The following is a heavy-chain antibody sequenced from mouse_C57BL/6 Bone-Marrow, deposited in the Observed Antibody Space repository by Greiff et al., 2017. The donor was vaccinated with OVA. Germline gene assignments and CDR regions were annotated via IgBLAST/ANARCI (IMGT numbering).Heavy chain of an antibody. J-gene: IGHJ2*01. Sequence: EVQGVESGGDLVKPGGSLKLSCAASGFTFSSYGMSWVRQTPDKRLEWVATISSGGSYTYYPDSVKGRFTISRDNAKNTLYLQMSSLKSEDTAMYYCARHSYYGSGYWGQGTTLTVSS. V-gene: IGHV5-6*01. CDR2: ISSGGSYT. CDR1: GFTFSSYG. CDR3: ARHSYYGSGY. D-gene: IGHD1-1*01.